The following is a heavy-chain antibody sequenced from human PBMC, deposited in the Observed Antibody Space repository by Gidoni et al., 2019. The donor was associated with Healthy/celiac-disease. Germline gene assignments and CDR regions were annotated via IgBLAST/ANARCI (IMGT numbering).Heavy chain of an antibody. J-gene: IGHJ2*01. CDR2: IYYSGST. V-gene: IGHV4-59*01. D-gene: IGHD3-22*01. Sequence: QVQLQGSGPALWKPSGTRSLTCTVSGGSLGSSYWRWIRQPPGKGLEWIGYIYYSGSTNYNPSLKSRVTISVDTSKNQFSLKLSSVTAADTAVYYCARIRGPVVISYWYFDLWGRGTLVTVSS. CDR3: ARIRGPVVISYWYFDL. CDR1: GGSLGSSY.